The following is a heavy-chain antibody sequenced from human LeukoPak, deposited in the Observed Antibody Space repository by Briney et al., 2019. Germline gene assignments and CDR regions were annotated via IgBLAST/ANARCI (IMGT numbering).Heavy chain of an antibody. CDR2: FDPEDGET. CDR3: ARGKSITMVRESTPPGY. J-gene: IGHJ4*02. Sequence: ASVKVSCKVSGYTLTELSMHWVRQAPGKGLEGMGGFDPEDGETIYAQKFQGRVTMTRDTSISTAYMELSRLRSDDTAVYYCARGKSITMVRESTPPGYWGQGTLVTVSS. D-gene: IGHD3-10*01. V-gene: IGHV1-24*01. CDR1: GYTLTELS.